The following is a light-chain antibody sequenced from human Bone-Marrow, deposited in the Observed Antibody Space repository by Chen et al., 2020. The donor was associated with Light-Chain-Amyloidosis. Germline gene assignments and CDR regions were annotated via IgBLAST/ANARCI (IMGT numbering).Light chain of an antibody. Sequence: EIVLTQSPGTLSLSPGEGANLSCRASQTISSNCLTWYQQKFGQAPRLLIYGSSSRATGIPDRFTGSGSGTDFTLTINRLEPEDFAMDYCQQYGTSPLTFGGGTKVEIK. J-gene: IGKJ4*01. CDR1: QTISSNC. CDR3: QQYGTSPLT. V-gene: IGKV3-20*01. CDR2: GSS.